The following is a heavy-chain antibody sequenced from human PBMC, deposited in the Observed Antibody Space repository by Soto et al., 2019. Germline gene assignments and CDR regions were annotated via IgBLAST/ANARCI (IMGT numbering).Heavy chain of an antibody. Sequence: SETLSLTCTVSGGSINSGDYFWGWIRQPPGKGLEWIGYIYYSGSTYYNPSLKSRLTISVDTSKNQFSLKLSSVTAADTAVYFCARADSRRPANGYYFNYCGQGTLVTVSS. D-gene: IGHD2-2*01. CDR2: IYYSGST. CDR1: GGSINSGDYF. V-gene: IGHV4-30-4*01. CDR3: ARADSRRPANGYYFNY. J-gene: IGHJ4*02.